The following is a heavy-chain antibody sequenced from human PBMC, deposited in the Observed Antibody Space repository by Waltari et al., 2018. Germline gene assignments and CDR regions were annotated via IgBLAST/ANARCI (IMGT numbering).Heavy chain of an antibody. Sequence: EVQLVESGGGLVQPGGSLRLSCAASGFTFSSYWMSWVRQAPGKGLEWVANIKQDGSEEYYVDSVKGRFTISRDNAKNSLYLQMNSLRAEDTAVYYCARDLDYGGNSGYFDYWGQGTLVTVSS. CDR3: ARDLDYGGNSGYFDY. D-gene: IGHD4-17*01. CDR1: GFTFSSYW. J-gene: IGHJ4*02. CDR2: IKQDGSEE. V-gene: IGHV3-7*01.